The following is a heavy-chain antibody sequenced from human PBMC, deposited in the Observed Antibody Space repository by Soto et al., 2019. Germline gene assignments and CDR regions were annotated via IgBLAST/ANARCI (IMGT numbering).Heavy chain of an antibody. CDR1: GYTFTSYG. J-gene: IGHJ6*03. CDR3: ARMGAPAGSMITFGXVLEDYYYYYYMDV. CDR2: ISAYNGNT. D-gene: IGHD3-16*01. V-gene: IGHV1-18*01. Sequence: ASVKVSCKASGYTFTSYGISWVRQAPGQGLEWMGWISAYNGNTNYAQKLQGRVTMTTDTSTSTAYMELRSLRSDDTAVYYCARMGAPAGSMITFGXVLEDYYYYYYMDVWGKGTTVTVSS.